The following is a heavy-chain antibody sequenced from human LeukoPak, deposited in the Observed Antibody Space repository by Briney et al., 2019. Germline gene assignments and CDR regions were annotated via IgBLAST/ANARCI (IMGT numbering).Heavy chain of an antibody. V-gene: IGHV4-39*01. CDR1: GGSISSSSYY. CDR3: ARQSDIVVVVAATWGFDY. D-gene: IGHD2-15*01. Sequence: SETLSLTCTVSGGSISSSSYYWGWIRQPPGKGLEWIGSIYYSGSTYYNPSLKSRVTISVDTSKNQFSLKLSSVTAADTAVYYCARQSDIVVVVAATWGFDYWGQGTLVTVSP. CDR2: IYYSGST. J-gene: IGHJ4*02.